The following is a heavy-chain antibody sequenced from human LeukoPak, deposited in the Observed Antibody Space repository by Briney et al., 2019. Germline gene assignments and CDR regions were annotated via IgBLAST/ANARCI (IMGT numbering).Heavy chain of an antibody. V-gene: IGHV4-59*01. CDR3: ARSSGYDSSGYYAEYFQH. CDR1: GGSISTYY. D-gene: IGHD3-22*01. J-gene: IGHJ1*01. Sequence: SETLSLTCTVSGGSISTYYWSWIRQPPGKGLEWIGYIYYSGSTNYNPSLKSRVTISVDTSKNQFSLKLSSVTAADAAVYYCARSSGYDSSGYYAEYFQHWGQGTLVTVSS. CDR2: IYYSGST.